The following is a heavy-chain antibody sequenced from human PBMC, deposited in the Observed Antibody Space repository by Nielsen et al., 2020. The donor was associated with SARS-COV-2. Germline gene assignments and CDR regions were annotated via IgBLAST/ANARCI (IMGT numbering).Heavy chain of an antibody. V-gene: IGHV1-3*01. D-gene: IGHD4-17*01. CDR3: ARDSTGRALNDAFDI. J-gene: IGHJ3*02. Sequence: ASVKVSCKASGFTFTSYAMHWVRQAPGQRLEWMGWINAGNGNTKYSQKFQGRVTITRDTSASTAYMELSSLRSDDTAVYYCARDSTGRALNDAFDIWGQGTMVTVSS. CDR1: GFTFTSYA. CDR2: INAGNGNT.